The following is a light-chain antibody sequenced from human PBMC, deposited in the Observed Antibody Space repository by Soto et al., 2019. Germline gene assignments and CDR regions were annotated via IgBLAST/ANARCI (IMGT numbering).Light chain of an antibody. CDR1: QTISSSW. CDR3: HQTAANPWT. Sequence: DIQMTQSPSTLSASVGDRVTIACRASQTISSSWLAWYQQTPGKAPKVLIHAASSLHSGVPSTFSGSGSGTDFALTISSLQPEDFATYYCHQTAANPWTFAQGTKVDIK. CDR2: AAS. J-gene: IGKJ1*01. V-gene: IGKV1-39*01.